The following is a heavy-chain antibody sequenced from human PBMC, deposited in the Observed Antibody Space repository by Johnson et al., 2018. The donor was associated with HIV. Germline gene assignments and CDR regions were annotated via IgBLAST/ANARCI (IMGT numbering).Heavy chain of an antibody. J-gene: IGHJ3*02. CDR3: AKDARRFREEGVMVAFDI. CDR1: GFKFHDYA. Sequence: VQLVESGGVVVQPGGSLRLSCAASGFKFHDYAMHWVRQAPGKGLEWVSGISWNSGSIGYADSVKGRFTISRDNAKNSLYLLMNSLRAEDTALYYCAKDARRFREEGVMVAFDIWGQGTMVTVSS. D-gene: IGHD3-10*01. CDR2: ISWNSGSI. V-gene: IGHV3-9*01.